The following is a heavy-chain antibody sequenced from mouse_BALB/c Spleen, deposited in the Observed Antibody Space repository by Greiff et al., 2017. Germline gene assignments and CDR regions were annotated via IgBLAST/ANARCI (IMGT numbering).Heavy chain of an antibody. D-gene: IGHD2-1*01. J-gene: IGHJ2*01. CDR1: GFTFSDYY. Sequence: EVQLVESGGGLVKPGGSLKLSCAASGFTFSDYYMYWVRQTPEKRLEWVATISDGGSYTYYPDSVKGRFTISRDNAKNNLYLQMSSLKSEDTAMYYCARDLGNYGGVGYWGQGTTLTVSS. CDR3: ARDLGNYGGVGY. CDR2: ISDGGSYT. V-gene: IGHV5-4*02.